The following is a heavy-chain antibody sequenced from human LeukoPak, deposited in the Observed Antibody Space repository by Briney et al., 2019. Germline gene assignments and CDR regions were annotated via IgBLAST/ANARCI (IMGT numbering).Heavy chain of an antibody. CDR1: GYSISSGYY. J-gene: IGHJ4*02. D-gene: IGHD5-18*01. CDR2: IYHSGST. Sequence: SETLSLTCTVSGYSISSGYYWGWIRQPPGKGLEWIGSIYHSGSTYYNPSLKSRVTISVDTSKNQFSLKLSSVTAADTAVYYCARDRGYSYGSPGYWGQGTLVTVSS. V-gene: IGHV4-38-2*02. CDR3: ARDRGYSYGSPGY.